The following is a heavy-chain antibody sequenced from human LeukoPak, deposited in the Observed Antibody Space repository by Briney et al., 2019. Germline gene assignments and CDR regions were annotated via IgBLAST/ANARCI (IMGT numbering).Heavy chain of an antibody. J-gene: IGHJ5*02. CDR3: AKERENWNFDWFDP. Sequence: GGSLRLSCAASGFTFSSYGMHWVRQAPGKGLEWVAFIRYDGSNKYYADSVKGRFTISRDNSKNTLYLQMNSLRGEDTAVYYCAKERENWNFDWFDPWGQGTLVTVSS. CDR2: IRYDGSNK. D-gene: IGHD1-7*01. CDR1: GFTFSSYG. V-gene: IGHV3-30*02.